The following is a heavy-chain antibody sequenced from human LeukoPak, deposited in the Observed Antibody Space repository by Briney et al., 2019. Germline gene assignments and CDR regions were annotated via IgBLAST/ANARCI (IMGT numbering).Heavy chain of an antibody. D-gene: IGHD6-19*01. Sequence: GGSLRLSCAASGFTFSSYAISWVRQAPGKGLEWVSAISGSGGSTYYADSVKGRFTISRDNSKNTLYLQMNSLRAEDTAVYYCAKWTRRTVYSSGWYYFDYWGQGTLVTVSS. CDR3: AKWTRRTVYSSGWYYFDY. V-gene: IGHV3-23*01. J-gene: IGHJ4*02. CDR2: ISGSGGST. CDR1: GFTFSSYA.